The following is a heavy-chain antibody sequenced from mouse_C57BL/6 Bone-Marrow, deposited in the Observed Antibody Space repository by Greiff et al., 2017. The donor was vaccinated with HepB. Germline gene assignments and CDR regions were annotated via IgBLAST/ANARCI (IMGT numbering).Heavy chain of an antibody. CDR3: ARGGLLRYPDY. CDR2: INPGSGGT. V-gene: IGHV1-54*01. CDR1: GYAFTNYL. D-gene: IGHD1-1*01. J-gene: IGHJ2*01. Sequence: QVQLQQSGAELVRPGTSVKVSCKASGYAFTNYLIEWVKQRPGQGLEWIGVINPGSGGTNYNEQFKGKATLTADKSSSTAYMQLSSLTSEDSAVYFCARGGLLRYPDYWGQGTTLTVSS.